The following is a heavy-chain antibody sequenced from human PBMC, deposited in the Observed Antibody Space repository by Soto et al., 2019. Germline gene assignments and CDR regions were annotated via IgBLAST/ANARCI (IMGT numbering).Heavy chain of an antibody. CDR1: GFTFSSYG. CDR2: ISYDGSNK. CDR3: AKALDYYYGMDV. V-gene: IGHV3-30*18. J-gene: IGHJ6*02. Sequence: QVQLVESGGGVVQPGRSLRLSCAASGFTFSSYGMHWVRQAPGKGLEWVAVISYDGSNKYYADSVKGRFTISRDNSKNTLYLQMNSLRAEDTAVYYCAKALDYYYGMDVWGQGTTVTVSS.